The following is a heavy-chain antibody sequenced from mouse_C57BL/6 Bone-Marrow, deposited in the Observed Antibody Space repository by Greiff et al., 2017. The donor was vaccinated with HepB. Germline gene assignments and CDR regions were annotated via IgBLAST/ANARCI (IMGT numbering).Heavy chain of an antibody. CDR2: IYPGSGST. J-gene: IGHJ2*01. Sequence: QVQLQQPGAELVKPGASGKMSCKASGYTFTTYWLTWVKQRPGQGLEWIGDIYPGSGSTNYNEKFKSKATLTVDTSSSTAYMQLSSLTSEDSAVYYCARGRGNWYFDYWGQGTTLTVSS. CDR3: ARGRGNWYFDY. V-gene: IGHV1-55*01. CDR1: GYTFTTYW. D-gene: IGHD4-1*01.